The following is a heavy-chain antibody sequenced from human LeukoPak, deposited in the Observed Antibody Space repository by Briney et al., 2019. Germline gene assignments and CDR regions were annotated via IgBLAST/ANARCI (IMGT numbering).Heavy chain of an antibody. CDR3: ARENNFGSGMDV. J-gene: IGHJ6*02. Sequence: GGSLRLSCAASGFTFSGYAMSWVRQAPGKGLEWVSAISGSGGYTYYADSVKGRFTISRDNSKNTLYVQMNSLRAEDTAVYYCARENNFGSGMDVWGQGTTVTVSS. V-gene: IGHV3-23*01. D-gene: IGHD3-10*01. CDR1: GFTFSGYA. CDR2: ISGSGGYT.